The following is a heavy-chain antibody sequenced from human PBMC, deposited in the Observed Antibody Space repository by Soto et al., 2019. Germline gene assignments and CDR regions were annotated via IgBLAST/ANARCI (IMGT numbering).Heavy chain of an antibody. CDR2: ISGSGGST. Sequence: PGGSLRLSCAASGFTFSSYAMSWVRQAPGKGLEWVSAISGSGGSTYYADSVKGRFTISRDNSKNTLYLQMNSLRAEDTAVYYCATGRVYYDSSGLLQGRYWGQGTLVTVSS. CDR1: GFTFSSYA. J-gene: IGHJ4*01. D-gene: IGHD3-22*01. CDR3: ATGRVYYDSSGLLQGRY. V-gene: IGHV3-23*01.